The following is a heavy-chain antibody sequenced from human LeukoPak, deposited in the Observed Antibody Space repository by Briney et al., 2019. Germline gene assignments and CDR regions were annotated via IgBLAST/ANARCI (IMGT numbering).Heavy chain of an antibody. V-gene: IGHV1-2*02. CDR1: GYTFTGYY. CDR3: ARVLPTYYYDSSGYPPFDY. Sequence: ASVKVSCKASGYTFTGYYMHWVRQAPGQGLGWMGWINPNSGGTNYAQKFQGRVTMTRDTSISTAYMELSRLRSDDTVVYYCARVLPTYYYDSSGYPPFDYWGQGTLVTVSS. J-gene: IGHJ4*02. D-gene: IGHD3-22*01. CDR2: INPNSGGT.